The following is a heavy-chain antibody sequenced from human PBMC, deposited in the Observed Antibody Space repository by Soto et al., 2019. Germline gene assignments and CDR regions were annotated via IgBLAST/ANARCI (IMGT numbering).Heavy chain of an antibody. CDR3: AKDLSGAFDI. J-gene: IGHJ3*02. CDR2: ASASNDNT. CDR1: GFTFSIYA. V-gene: IGHV3-23*01. D-gene: IGHD3-10*01. Sequence: EVQLLESGGGLVHPGESLRLSCATSGFTFSIYAMSWVRQAPGKGLEWVSAASASNDNTYYADSVKGRFTISRDNSKKTLYLQMNSLSAEDTAIYYCAKDLSGAFDIWGQGTMVTVSS.